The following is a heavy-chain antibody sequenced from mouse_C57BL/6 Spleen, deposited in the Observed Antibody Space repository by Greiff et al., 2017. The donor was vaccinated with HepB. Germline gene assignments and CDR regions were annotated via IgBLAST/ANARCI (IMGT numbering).Heavy chain of an antibody. CDR3: VKDNYYGTLDY. J-gene: IGHJ2*01. Sequence: EVKLMESGGGLVQPKGSLKLSCAASGFSFNTYAMNWVRQAPGKGLEWVARIRSKSNNYATYYADSVKDRFTISGDDSESMLYLQMNNLKTEDTAMYYCVKDNYYGTLDYWGQGTTLTVSS. V-gene: IGHV10-1*01. CDR1: GFSFNTYA. CDR2: IRSKSNNYAT. D-gene: IGHD1-1*01.